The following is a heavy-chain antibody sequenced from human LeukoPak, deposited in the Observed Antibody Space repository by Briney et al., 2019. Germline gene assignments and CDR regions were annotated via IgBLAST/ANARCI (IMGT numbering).Heavy chain of an antibody. CDR3: AKGGSVRGVHFDY. V-gene: IGHV3-43D*03. Sequence: GGSLRLSCAASGFTFDDYAMHWVRQAPGKGLEWVSLISWDGGSTYYADSVKGRFTISRDNSKNSLYLQMNSLRAEDTAVYYCAKGGSVRGVHFDYWGQGTLVTVSS. J-gene: IGHJ4*02. CDR2: ISWDGGST. D-gene: IGHD3-10*01. CDR1: GFTFDDYA.